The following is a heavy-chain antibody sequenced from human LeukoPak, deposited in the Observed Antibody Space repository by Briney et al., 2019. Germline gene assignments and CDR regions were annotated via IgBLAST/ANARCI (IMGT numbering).Heavy chain of an antibody. J-gene: IGHJ4*02. V-gene: IGHV3-33*01. CDR3: ARSRDYYDSSGYDY. CDR2: IWYDGSNK. D-gene: IGHD3-22*01. Sequence: GGSLRLSCAASGFTFSSYGMHWVRQAPGKGLEWVAVIWYDGSNKYYADSVKGRFTISRDNSKNTLYLQMNSLRAEDTAVYYCARSRDYYDSSGYDYWGQGTLVTVSS. CDR1: GFTFSSYG.